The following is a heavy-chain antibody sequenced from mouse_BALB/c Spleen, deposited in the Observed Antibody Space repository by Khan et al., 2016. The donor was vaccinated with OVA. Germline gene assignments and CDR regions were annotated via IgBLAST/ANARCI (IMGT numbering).Heavy chain of an antibody. CDR2: IKTNSGDP. CDR1: GYIFTNYG. J-gene: IGHJ4*01. CDR3: ARRLNALDY. D-gene: IGHD1-2*01. V-gene: IGHV9-3*02. Sequence: QIQLVQSGPELKKPGETVKISCKASGYIFTNYGINWVKQAPGEGLKWMGWIKTNSGDPTYAEEFKGRFAFSLETSARTAYLQINNPKNEDTATYFCARRLNALDYWGRGTSVTVSS.